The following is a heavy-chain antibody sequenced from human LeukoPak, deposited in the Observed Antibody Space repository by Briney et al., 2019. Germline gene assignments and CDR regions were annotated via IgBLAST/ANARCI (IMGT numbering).Heavy chain of an antibody. Sequence: ASVKVSCKASGYTFTGYYMHWVRQAPGQGLQWMGRINPNSGGTNYAQKFQGRVTMTRDTSISTAYMELSRLRSDDTAVYYCASRAFVVRGVTSSPYGFHPWAQGTLVTVSS. CDR3: ASRAFVVRGVTSSPYGFHP. D-gene: IGHD3-10*01. J-gene: IGHJ5*02. CDR1: GYTFTGYY. V-gene: IGHV1-2*06. CDR2: INPNSGGT.